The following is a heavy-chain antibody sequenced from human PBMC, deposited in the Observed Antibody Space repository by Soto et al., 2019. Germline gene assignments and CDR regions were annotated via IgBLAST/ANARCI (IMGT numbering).Heavy chain of an antibody. Sequence: GGSLRLSCAASGFTFSSYGMHWVRQAPGKGLEWVSAISGSGGSTYYADSVKGRFTISRDNSKNTLYLQMNSLRAEDTAVYYCAKDLYDSSGGDYWGQGTLVTVSS. CDR1: GFTFSSYG. D-gene: IGHD3-22*01. V-gene: IGHV3-23*01. CDR2: ISGSGGST. CDR3: AKDLYDSSGGDY. J-gene: IGHJ4*02.